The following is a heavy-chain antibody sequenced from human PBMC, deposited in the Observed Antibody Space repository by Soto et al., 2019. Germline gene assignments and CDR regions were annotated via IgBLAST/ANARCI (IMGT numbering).Heavy chain of an antibody. V-gene: IGHV3-23*01. CDR1: GFTFRSYA. CDR3: EKDVGGIPFDS. CDR2: ISGSGDTT. J-gene: IGHJ4*02. Sequence: GGSLRLSCAASGFTFRSYAMSWVRQAPGKGLEWVSTISGSGDTTYYADSVKGRFTISRGNSKNTLYLQMKGLRADDTAVYYCEKDVGGIPFDSWGQGTPVTVSS. D-gene: IGHD3-10*01.